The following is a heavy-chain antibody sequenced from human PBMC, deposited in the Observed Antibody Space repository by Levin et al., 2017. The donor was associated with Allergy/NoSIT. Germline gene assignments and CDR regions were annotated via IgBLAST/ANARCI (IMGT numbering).Heavy chain of an antibody. D-gene: IGHD2-8*01. V-gene: IGHV4-39*01. CDR2: IYYSGST. CDR1: GGSISSGFHY. Sequence: SQTLSLTCTVSGGSISSGFHYWGWIRQPPGKGLEWIGSIYYSGSTYYNPSLKSRLTMSVDTSKNQFSLKLSSVTAADTAVYYCARQLTNPKGPSFDYWGQGTLVTVSS. CDR3: ARQLTNPKGPSFDY. J-gene: IGHJ4*02.